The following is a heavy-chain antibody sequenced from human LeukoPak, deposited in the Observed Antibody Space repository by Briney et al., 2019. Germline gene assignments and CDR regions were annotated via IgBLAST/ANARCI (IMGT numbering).Heavy chain of an antibody. CDR1: GLTLRNSG. CDR3: AKERGQGLLVPLLAS. Sequence: GGSLRLSCAASGLTLRNSGMHWVREAPGKGLQWVALISYEGSNKHYGDSEKGRFTICRDTSKNTLYLQMNSLRAEDTAVYYCAKERGQGLLVPLLASWGQGTLVTVSS. J-gene: IGHJ4*02. V-gene: IGHV3-30*18. D-gene: IGHD3-3*01. CDR2: ISYEGSNK.